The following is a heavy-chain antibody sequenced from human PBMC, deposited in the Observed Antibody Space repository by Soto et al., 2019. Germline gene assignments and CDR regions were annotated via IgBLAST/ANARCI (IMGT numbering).Heavy chain of an antibody. Sequence: KTSETLSLTCTVSGGSVSSGSYYWSWIRQPPGKGLEWIGYIYYSGSTNYNPSLKSRVTISVDTSKNQFSLKLSSVTAADTAVYYCARDPGIAAAGVFDYWGQGTLVTVSS. CDR1: GGSVSSGSYY. CDR3: ARDPGIAAAGVFDY. J-gene: IGHJ4*02. V-gene: IGHV4-61*01. CDR2: IYYSGST. D-gene: IGHD6-13*01.